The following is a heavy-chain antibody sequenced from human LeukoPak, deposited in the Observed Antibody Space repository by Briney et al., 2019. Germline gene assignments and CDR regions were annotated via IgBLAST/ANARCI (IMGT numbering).Heavy chain of an antibody. V-gene: IGHV3-33*06. CDR2: IWYDGSNI. CDR1: GFTFSSYG. D-gene: IGHD3-22*01. CDR3: AKDLRYYDSSGQGGFQH. J-gene: IGHJ1*01. Sequence: GRSLRLSCAASGFTFSSYGMHWVRQAPGKGLEWVAIIWYDGSNINYADSVKGRFTIPRDNPKNTLYLQMNSLRAEDTAVYYCAKDLRYYDSSGQGGFQHWGQGTLVTVSS.